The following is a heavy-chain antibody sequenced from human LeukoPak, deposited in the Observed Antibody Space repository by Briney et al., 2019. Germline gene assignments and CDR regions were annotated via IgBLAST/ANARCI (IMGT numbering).Heavy chain of an antibody. D-gene: IGHD3-9*01. V-gene: IGHV5-51*01. J-gene: IGHJ4*02. CDR2: IYPDVSDT. Sequence: GESLKISCKGSGYGFLSYWIGWVRQMPGKGLEWMGIIYPDVSDTRYSPSFQGQVTISVDRSINTAYLQWSSLKASDTAMYYCARFEILTGYYKYWGQGTLVTVSS. CDR3: ARFEILTGYYKY. CDR1: GYGFLSYW.